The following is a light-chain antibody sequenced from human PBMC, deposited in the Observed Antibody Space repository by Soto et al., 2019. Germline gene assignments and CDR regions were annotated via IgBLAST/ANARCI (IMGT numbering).Light chain of an antibody. J-gene: IGLJ1*01. Sequence: QSVLTQPASVSGSPGQSITISCTGTSSDVGNYNYVSWYQQHPAKAPKLMIFEVSNRPSGISSRFSGSKSGNTASLTISGLQAEDEAAYYCSSYTSGSNYVFGTGTKVTVL. CDR3: SSYTSGSNYV. V-gene: IGLV2-14*01. CDR1: SSDVGNYNY. CDR2: EVS.